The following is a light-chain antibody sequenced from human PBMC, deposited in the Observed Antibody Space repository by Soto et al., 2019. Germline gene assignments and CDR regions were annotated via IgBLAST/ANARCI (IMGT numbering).Light chain of an antibody. J-gene: IGKJ1*01. Sequence: DIEMTQSPASLSASVGERATITCRASQSVSRYLNWYQQKPGQAPKLLIYAASRLETGVPYRFSGSGSGTDFTLTISSLQSEDFVTYSCQQYYNSPQTFGQGTKVDIK. CDR2: AAS. CDR1: QSVSRY. V-gene: IGKV1-39*01. CDR3: QQYYNSPQT.